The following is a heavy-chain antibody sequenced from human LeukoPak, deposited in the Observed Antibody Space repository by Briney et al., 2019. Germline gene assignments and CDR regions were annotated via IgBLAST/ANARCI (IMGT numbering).Heavy chain of an antibody. CDR3: GRDPKLGIRGYTYGYIDY. V-gene: IGHV7-4-1*02. CDR1: GGTFSSYA. D-gene: IGHD5-18*01. Sequence: ASVKVSCKASGGTFSSYATSWVRQAPGQGLEWMGWINTNAGNPTYAQGFTGRYVFSLDTSVNTAYLQISGLKADDTAVYYCGRDPKLGIRGYTYGYIDYWGQGTLVTVSS. CDR2: INTNAGNP. J-gene: IGHJ4*02.